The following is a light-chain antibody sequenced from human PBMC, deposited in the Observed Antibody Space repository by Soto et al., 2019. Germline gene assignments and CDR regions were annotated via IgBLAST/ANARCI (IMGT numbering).Light chain of an antibody. CDR3: SSYASTSTYV. Sequence: QSVLTQPASVSGSPGQSITISCTGTSSDVGGYNYVSWYQQHPGKAPKLLIYEVNNRPSGVSNRFSGSKSGYVASLTISGLQAEDEADYFCSSYASTSTYVFGTGTKLTVL. V-gene: IGLV2-14*01. CDR1: SSDVGGYNY. J-gene: IGLJ1*01. CDR2: EVN.